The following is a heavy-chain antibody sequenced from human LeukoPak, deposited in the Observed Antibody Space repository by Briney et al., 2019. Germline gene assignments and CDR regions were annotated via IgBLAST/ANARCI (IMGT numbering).Heavy chain of an antibody. CDR2: INPNSGGT. J-gene: IGHJ6*03. D-gene: IGHD6-6*01. V-gene: IGHV1-2*02. Sequence: ASVKVSCKASGYTFTVYYMHWVRQAPGQGLEWMGWINPNSGGTNYAQKFQGRVTMTRDTSISTAYMELSRLRSDDTAVYYCARDIAARLNMRTDRYYMDVWGKGTTVTVSS. CDR3: ARDIAARLNMRTDRYYMDV. CDR1: GYTFTVYY.